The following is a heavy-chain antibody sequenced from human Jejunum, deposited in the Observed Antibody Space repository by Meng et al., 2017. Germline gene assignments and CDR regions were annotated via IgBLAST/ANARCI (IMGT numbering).Heavy chain of an antibody. J-gene: IGHJ4*02. CDR2: IFHTGST. Sequence: QAHLQGPGPGLVKPSVNLSLTLAVSGDSITSSNWWSWVRQPPGKGLEWIGEIFHTGSTNYNPSLRSRLTISVDKSKNQFSLKLSSVTAADTAVYYCARALGTYGTFFDYWGQGTLVTVSS. D-gene: IGHD2-8*01. V-gene: IGHV4-4*02. CDR3: ARALGTYGTFFDY. CDR1: GDSITSSNW.